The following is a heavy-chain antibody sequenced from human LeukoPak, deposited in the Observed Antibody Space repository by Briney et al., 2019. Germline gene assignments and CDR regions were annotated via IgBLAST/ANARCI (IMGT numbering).Heavy chain of an antibody. V-gene: IGHV3-30*02. CDR2: IRYDGSNK. CDR1: GFTFSSYG. Sequence: AGGSLRLSCAASGFTFSSYGMHWVRQAPGKGLEWVAFIRYDGSNKYYADSVKGRFTISRDNSKNTLYLQMNSLRAEDTAVYYCAKIAYYGSGSYKGRWFDPWGQGTLVTVSS. CDR3: AKIAYYGSGSYKGRWFDP. D-gene: IGHD3-10*01. J-gene: IGHJ5*02.